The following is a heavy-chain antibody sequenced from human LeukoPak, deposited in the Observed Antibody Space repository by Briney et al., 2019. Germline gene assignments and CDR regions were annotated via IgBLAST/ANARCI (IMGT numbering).Heavy chain of an antibody. CDR3: AADYDSSGRFDL. CDR1: GYTFSSSA. J-gene: IGHJ2*01. Sequence: SVKVSCKASGYTFSSSAVQWVRQARGQRPEWIGWIVIDRDRAKSAQKFQGRVTISRDMSTSTAYMELSSLRFEDTAVYYCAADYDSSGRFDLWGRGTLVTVSS. CDR2: IVIDRDRA. V-gene: IGHV1-58*01. D-gene: IGHD3-22*01.